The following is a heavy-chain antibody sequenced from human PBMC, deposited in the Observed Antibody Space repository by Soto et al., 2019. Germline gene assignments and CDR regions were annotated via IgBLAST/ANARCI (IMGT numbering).Heavy chain of an antibody. J-gene: IGHJ4*02. CDR2: IHYSGTT. Sequence: PSETLSLTCTVSGGSISGYYWSWIRQPPGMPLEWIGYIHYSGTTNYNPSLKSRVTISVDTSKSQFSLKLSSVSAADTAVYDCARDXLSKVDFDYWGQGTLVTVSS. V-gene: IGHV4-59*01. CDR3: ARDXLSKVDFDY. CDR1: GGSISGYY. D-gene: IGHD4-4*01.